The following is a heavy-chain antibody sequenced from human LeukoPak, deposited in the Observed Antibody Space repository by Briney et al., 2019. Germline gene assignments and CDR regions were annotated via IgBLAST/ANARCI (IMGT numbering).Heavy chain of an antibody. CDR2: IVQDGSQK. D-gene: IGHD1-26*01. CDR3: ARNEKWGPDY. V-gene: IGHV3-7*01. Sequence: GGSLRLSCAASGFTFSSHWMSWVRQAPGKGLEWVANIVQDGSQKYYVDSVKGRFTISRDNGKNSLYLQMNSLRAEETTVYYCARNEKWGPDYWGQGTLVTVSS. J-gene: IGHJ4*02. CDR1: GFTFSSHW.